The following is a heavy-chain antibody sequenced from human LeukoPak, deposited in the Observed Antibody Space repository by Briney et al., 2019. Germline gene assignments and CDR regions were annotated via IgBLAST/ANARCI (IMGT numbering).Heavy chain of an antibody. Sequence: SETLSLTCTASGGSISSYYWSWIRQPPGKGLEWVGYIYYSGSTNYNPSLKSRVTISVDTSKNQFSLKLSSVTAADTAVYYCAREGDSSASDYWGQGTLVTVSS. D-gene: IGHD3-22*01. V-gene: IGHV4-59*01. J-gene: IGHJ4*02. CDR1: GGSISSYY. CDR2: IYYSGST. CDR3: AREGDSSASDY.